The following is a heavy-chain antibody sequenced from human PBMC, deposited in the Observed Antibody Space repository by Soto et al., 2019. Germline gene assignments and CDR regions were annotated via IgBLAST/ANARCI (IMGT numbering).Heavy chain of an antibody. CDR1: GGTFSSYA. V-gene: IGHV1-69*13. Sequence: GASVKVSCKASGGTFSSYAISWVRQAPGQGLEWMGGIIPIFGTANYAQKFQGRVTITADESTSTAYMELSSLRSEDMAVYYCARTIDYYDILTGYYPYFDYWGQGTLVTVSS. CDR3: ARTIDYYDILTGYYPYFDY. CDR2: IIPIFGTA. D-gene: IGHD3-9*01. J-gene: IGHJ4*02.